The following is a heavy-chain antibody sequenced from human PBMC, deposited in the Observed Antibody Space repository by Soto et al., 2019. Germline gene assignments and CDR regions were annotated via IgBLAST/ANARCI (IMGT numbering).Heavy chain of an antibody. CDR2: MSHSGGT. CDR1: GGFVSSGSYY. D-gene: IGHD1-1*01. CDR3: ARVARGTATTVVDAFDI. V-gene: IGHV4-34*01. Sequence: QVQLQQWGAGLLKPSETLSLTCAVYGGFVSSGSYYWSWIRQPPGKGLEWIGEMSHSGGTHFNPFLKRRVTISVDTSKNQFSLKMSSVTAADTALYYCARVARGTATTVVDAFDIWGPGTMVTVSS. J-gene: IGHJ3*02.